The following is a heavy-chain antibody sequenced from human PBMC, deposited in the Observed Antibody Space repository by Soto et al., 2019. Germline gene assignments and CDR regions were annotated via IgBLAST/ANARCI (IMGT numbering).Heavy chain of an antibody. CDR3: AHSPLIAAAEDYYYHGMDV. CDR2: IYWNDDK. J-gene: IGHJ6*02. D-gene: IGHD6-13*01. CDR1: GFSLSTSGVG. V-gene: IGHV2-5*01. Sequence: GSGPTLVNPTETLTLTCTFSGFSLSTSGVGVGWIRQPPGKALEWLALIYWNDDKRYSPSLKSRLTITKDTSKNQVVLTMTNMDPVDTATYYCAHSPLIAAAEDYYYHGMDVCGHGTTVTVS.